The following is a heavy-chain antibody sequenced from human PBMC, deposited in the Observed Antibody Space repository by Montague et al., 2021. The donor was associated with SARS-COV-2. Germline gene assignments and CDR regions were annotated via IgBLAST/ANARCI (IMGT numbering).Heavy chain of an antibody. Sequence: SLRLSCAASGFTFSSYAMSWVRQAPGKGLEWVSVIYSGYPNTYYADSVKGRFTISRDNSKNTLYLQMNSLRAEDTAVYYCAKGGCSGGSCYLYNWFDPWGREPWSPSPQ. D-gene: IGHD2-15*01. CDR2: IYSGYPNT. J-gene: IGHJ5*02. CDR1: GFTFSSYA. V-gene: IGHV3-23*03. CDR3: AKGGCSGGSCYLYNWFDP.